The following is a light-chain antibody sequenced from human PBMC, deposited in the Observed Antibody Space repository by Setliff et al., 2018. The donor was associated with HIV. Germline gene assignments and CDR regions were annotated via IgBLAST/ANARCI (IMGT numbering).Light chain of an antibody. Sequence: QSALTQPASVSGSPGQSITISCTGTSSDVGGYKYVSWYQQHPGKAPKLMIYEVSNRPSGVSNRFSGSKSGNTASLTISGLQVEDESDYYCSSYTSSSTWVFGTGTNVTVL. CDR1: SSDVGGYKY. CDR3: SSYTSSSTWV. V-gene: IGLV2-14*01. J-gene: IGLJ1*01. CDR2: EVS.